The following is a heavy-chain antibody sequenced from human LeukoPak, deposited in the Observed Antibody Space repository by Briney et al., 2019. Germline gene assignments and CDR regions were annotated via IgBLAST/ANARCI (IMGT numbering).Heavy chain of an antibody. J-gene: IGHJ4*02. D-gene: IGHD6-6*01. CDR3: ARGRGAARFVTIEFDY. Sequence: SETLSLTCAVYGGSFSGYHWSWIRQPPGKGLEWIGEIKHRGSTNYNPSLKSRVTMSVDTSKNQFSLKLSSVTAADTAVYYCARGRGAARFVTIEFDYWGQGALVTVSS. CDR2: IKHRGST. CDR1: GGSFSGYH. V-gene: IGHV4-34*01.